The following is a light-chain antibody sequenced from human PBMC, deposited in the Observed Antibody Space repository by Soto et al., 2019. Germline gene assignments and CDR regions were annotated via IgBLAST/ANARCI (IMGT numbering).Light chain of an antibody. V-gene: IGKV1-27*01. J-gene: IGKJ5*01. CDR1: QGISNF. CDR3: QKYSSVIT. Sequence: DIQMTQSPSSLSASVGDRVTITCRASQGISNFLAWYQQKQGKVPKLLISAASTWQSGVPSRFSGSGSGTDFPLTITSLQPEDVANYYCQKYSSVITFGQGTRLEIK. CDR2: AAS.